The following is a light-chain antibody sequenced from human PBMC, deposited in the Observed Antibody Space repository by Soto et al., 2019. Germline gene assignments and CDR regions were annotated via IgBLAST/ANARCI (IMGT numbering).Light chain of an antibody. CDR3: GTWDSSLSAYV. V-gene: IGLV1-51*02. Sequence: QSVLTQPPSVSAAPGQKVTISCSGSSSNIGNNYVSWYQQLPGTAPKLLIYENNKRPSGIPDRFSGSKSGTSATLGITGLQTGDEADYYCGTWDSSLSAYVFGTGTKVPV. J-gene: IGLJ1*01. CDR1: SSNIGNNY. CDR2: ENN.